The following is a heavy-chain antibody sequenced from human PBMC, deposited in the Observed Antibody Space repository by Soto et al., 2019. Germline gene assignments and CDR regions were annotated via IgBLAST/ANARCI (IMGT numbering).Heavy chain of an antibody. CDR3: ARDRGRDGGFDY. J-gene: IGHJ4*02. CDR1: GGSISGYL. CDR2: IFNSEVA. Sequence: SETLSLTCSVSGGSISGYLWSWIRQPPGRGLEWIAYIFNSEVANYNPSLRGRVTMSVDTSKNQLYLKVSSVTAADTAVYYCARDRGRDGGFDYWGQGTLVTVSS. D-gene: IGHD2-21*01. V-gene: IGHV4-59*01.